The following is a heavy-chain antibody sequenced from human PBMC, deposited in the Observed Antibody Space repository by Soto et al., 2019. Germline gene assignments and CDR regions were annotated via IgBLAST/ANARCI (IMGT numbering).Heavy chain of an antibody. CDR2: IYSSGST. Sequence: SETLSLTCTVSGGSISNYYWNWIRQSPGKGLEWIGYIYSSGSTHYNPSLQNRVTISIDTSKNQVSLKVNSVTAADTAIYYCTRGGDPYKTGHWGQGTRVTVSS. V-gene: IGHV4-59*01. D-gene: IGHD2-21*01. CDR3: TRGGDPYKTGH. J-gene: IGHJ4*02. CDR1: GGSISNYY.